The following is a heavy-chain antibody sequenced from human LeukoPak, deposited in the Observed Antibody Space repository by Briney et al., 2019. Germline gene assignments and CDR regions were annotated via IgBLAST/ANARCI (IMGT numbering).Heavy chain of an antibody. V-gene: IGHV3-74*01. CDR3: AKSDWFDP. CDR1: GFTFSIYS. CDR2: IKSDGSST. J-gene: IGHJ5*02. Sequence: GGSLRLSCAASGFTFSIYSMHWVRQAPGKGLVWVSRIKSDGSSTSYADSVKGRFTISRDNAKNTLYLQMDSLRVEDAAVYYCAKSDWFDPWGQGTLVTVSS.